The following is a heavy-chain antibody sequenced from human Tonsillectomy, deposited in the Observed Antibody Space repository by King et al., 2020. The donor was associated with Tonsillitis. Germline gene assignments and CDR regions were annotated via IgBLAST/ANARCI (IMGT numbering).Heavy chain of an antibody. CDR1: GGSISSYY. Sequence: QLQESGPGLVKPSETLSLTCTVSGGSISSYYWSWIRQPPGKGLEWIGYIYYSGSTNYNPSLKSRVTISVDTSKNQFSLKLSSVTAADTAVYYCAREHDILTGTFDYCGQGTLVTVSS. CDR2: IYYSGST. V-gene: IGHV4-59*01. D-gene: IGHD3-9*01. J-gene: IGHJ4*02. CDR3: AREHDILTGTFDY.